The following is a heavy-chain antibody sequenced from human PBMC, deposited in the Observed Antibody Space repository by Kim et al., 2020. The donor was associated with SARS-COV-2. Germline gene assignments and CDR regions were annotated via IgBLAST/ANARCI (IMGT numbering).Heavy chain of an antibody. CDR3: ARGQQAIKLRYYYYYGMDV. CDR1: GGSFSSYY. CDR2: INHSGST. Sequence: SETLSLTCAVSGGSFSSYYWSWIRQPPGKGLEWVGEINHSGSTNYNPSLTSRVTISIDTSTNQFSLNLSSVTAAVTAVYYCARGQQAIKLRYYYYYGMDVLGQEATVTVSS. J-gene: IGHJ6*01. D-gene: IGHD6-13*01. V-gene: IGHV4-34*01.